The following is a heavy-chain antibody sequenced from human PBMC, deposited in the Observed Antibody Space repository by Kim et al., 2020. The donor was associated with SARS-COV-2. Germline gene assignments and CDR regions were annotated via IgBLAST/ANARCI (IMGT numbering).Heavy chain of an antibody. Sequence: SETLSLTCAVYGGSFSGYYWSWIRQPPGKGLEWIGEINHSGSTNYNPSLKSRVTISLDTSNNQFSLKLSSVTAADTAVYYCARGNGFGYYYDFHFFDYWGQGTLVTVSS. CDR2: INHSGST. V-gene: IGHV4-34*01. J-gene: IGHJ4*02. CDR1: GGSFSGYY. D-gene: IGHD3-22*01. CDR3: ARGNGFGYYYDFHFFDY.